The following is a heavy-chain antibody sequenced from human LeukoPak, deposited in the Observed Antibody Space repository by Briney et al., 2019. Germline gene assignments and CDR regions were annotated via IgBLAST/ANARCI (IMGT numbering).Heavy chain of an antibody. CDR1: GGSLTSTTNY. J-gene: IGHJ4*02. D-gene: IGHD2-21*02. CDR2: IYYRGST. V-gene: IGHV4-39*07. CDR3: ASNVLLVTGSGDF. Sequence: SESLSLTCNVSGGSLTSTTNYWGWIRQPPGRGLEWIGNIYYRGSTYYNPSLKSRVTISLDTSKNQFSLKLSSVTAADTAVYYCASNVLLVTGSGDFWGQGTLVTVSS.